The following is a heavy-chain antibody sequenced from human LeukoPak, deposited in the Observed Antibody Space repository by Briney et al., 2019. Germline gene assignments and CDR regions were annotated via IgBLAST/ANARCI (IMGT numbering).Heavy chain of an antibody. CDR2: ISGSGGST. CDR3: AKGGYCSGGSCSTGGYMDV. V-gene: IGHV3-23*01. Sequence: GGSLRLSCAASGFTFSSYAMSWVRQAPGKGLEWASAISGSGGSTYYADSVKGRFTISRDNSKNTLYLQMNSLRAEDTAVYYCAKGGYCSGGSCSTGGYMDVWGKGTTVTISS. D-gene: IGHD2-15*01. J-gene: IGHJ6*03. CDR1: GFTFSSYA.